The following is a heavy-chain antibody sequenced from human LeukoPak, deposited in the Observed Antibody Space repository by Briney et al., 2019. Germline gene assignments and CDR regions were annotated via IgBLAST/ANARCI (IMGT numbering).Heavy chain of an antibody. J-gene: IGHJ4*02. D-gene: IGHD3-22*01. V-gene: IGHV4-4*07. Sequence: PSETLSLTCAVYGGSISSYYWSWIRQPAGKGLEWIGRIHTSGSTNYNPSLKSRVTMSGDTSKNQFSLKLSSVTAADTAVYYCARDRYYYDSSGYPFDYWGQGTLVTVSS. CDR2: IHTSGST. CDR1: GGSISSYY. CDR3: ARDRYYYDSSGYPFDY.